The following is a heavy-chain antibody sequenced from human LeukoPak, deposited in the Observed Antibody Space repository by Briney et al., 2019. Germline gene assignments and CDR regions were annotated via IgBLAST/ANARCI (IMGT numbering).Heavy chain of an antibody. V-gene: IGHV1-2*02. CDR2: INPNSGGT. CDR1: GYTFTRYY. Sequence: GASVKVSCKASGYTFTRYYMHWVRQAPGQGLEWMGWINPNSGGTNYAQKFQGRVTMTRDTSISTAYMELSRLRSDDTSVYYCARAGWQLVLGGWFDPWGQGTLVTVSS. J-gene: IGHJ5*02. D-gene: IGHD6-6*01. CDR3: ARAGWQLVLGGWFDP.